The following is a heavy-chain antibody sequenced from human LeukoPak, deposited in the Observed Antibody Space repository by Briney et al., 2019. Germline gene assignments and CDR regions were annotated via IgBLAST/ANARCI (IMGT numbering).Heavy chain of an antibody. CDR3: TRDLVTGRTVY. V-gene: IGHV3-49*03. CDR1: GFTFGDYA. CDR2: IRSKAYGGTT. Sequence: PGGSLRLSCTASGFTFGDYAMSWFRQAPGKGLEWVGFIRSKAYGGTTEYAASVKGRFTISRDDSKSIAYLQMNSLKTEDTAMYYCTRDLVTGRTVYWGQGTLVTVSS. J-gene: IGHJ4*02. D-gene: IGHD1-26*01.